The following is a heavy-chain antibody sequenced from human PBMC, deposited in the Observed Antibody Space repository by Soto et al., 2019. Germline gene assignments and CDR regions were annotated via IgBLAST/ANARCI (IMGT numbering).Heavy chain of an antibody. CDR1: GFTFSNAW. J-gene: IGHJ4*03. CDR2: IKSKTDGGTT. Sequence: PGGSLSLSCEASGFTFSNAWMSWGRQAPGKGRKGVGRIKSKTDGGTTYYASPVKCRFSISRDDSKNMLYLQMNSLKTEDTAVYYCTTDPLDCSGGSCYSFWGQGT. V-gene: IGHV3-15*01. D-gene: IGHD2-15*01. CDR3: TTDPLDCSGGSCYSF.